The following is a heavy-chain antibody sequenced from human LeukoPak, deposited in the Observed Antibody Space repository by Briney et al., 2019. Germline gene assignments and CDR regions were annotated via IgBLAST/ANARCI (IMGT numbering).Heavy chain of an antibody. V-gene: IGHV3-20*04. D-gene: IGHD3-10*01. CDR3: ARSYYGSGSYYNPSDY. CDR2: INWNGGST. J-gene: IGHJ4*02. Sequence: PGGSLRLSCAASGFTFDDYGMSWVRQAPGKGLEWVSGINWNGGSTGYADSVKGRFTISRDNAKNSLYLQINSLRAEDTALYYCARSYYGSGSYYNPSDYWGQGILVTVSS. CDR1: GFTFDDYG.